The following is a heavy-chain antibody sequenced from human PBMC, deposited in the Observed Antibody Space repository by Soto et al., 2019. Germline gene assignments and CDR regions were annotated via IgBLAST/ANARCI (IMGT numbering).Heavy chain of an antibody. V-gene: IGHV1-2*02. CDR2: INPNSGAT. D-gene: IGHD6-19*01. CDR1: GYTFTGYY. Sequence: ASVKVSCKASGYTFTGYYMHWVRQAPGQGLEWMGWINPNSGATNYAQKFQGRVTVTRDTSISTAYMELNRLRSDDTAVYYCASLITLAGYYFDYWGQGTLVTVSS. J-gene: IGHJ4*02. CDR3: ASLITLAGYYFDY.